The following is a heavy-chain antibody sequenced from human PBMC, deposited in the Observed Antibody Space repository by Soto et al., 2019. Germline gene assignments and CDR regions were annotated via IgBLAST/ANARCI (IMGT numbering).Heavy chain of an antibody. Sequence: SVKVSCKASGGTFSSYAISWVRQAPGQGLEWMGGIIPIFGTANCAQKFQGRVTITADESTSTAYMELSSLRSEDTAVYYCASGPATPRDYFDYWGQGTLVTVSS. J-gene: IGHJ4*02. CDR1: GGTFSSYA. V-gene: IGHV1-69*13. CDR3: ASGPATPRDYFDY. CDR2: IIPIFGTA. D-gene: IGHD2-15*01.